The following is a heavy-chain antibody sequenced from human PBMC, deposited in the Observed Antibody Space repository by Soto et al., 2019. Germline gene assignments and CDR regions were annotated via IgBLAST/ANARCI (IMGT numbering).Heavy chain of an antibody. CDR1: GFTVSNNY. V-gene: IGHV3-66*01. D-gene: IGHD3-3*01. CDR2: IYRGGST. J-gene: IGHJ4*02. CDR3: ARARFGGLGAIFADY. Sequence: VQLVNSGGGLVQPGGSLRLSCAASGFTVSNNYMSWVRQAPGKGLEWVSDIYRGGSTYYADSVKDRFTMSRDNSENTLYLQMSRLRAEDTAVYYCARARFGGLGAIFADYWGQGTLVTVSS.